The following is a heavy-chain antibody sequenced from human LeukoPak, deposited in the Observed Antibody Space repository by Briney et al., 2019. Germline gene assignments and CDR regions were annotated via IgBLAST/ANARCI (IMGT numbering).Heavy chain of an antibody. Sequence: GGSLRLSCAASGFKFNFYIMNWVRQAPGKGLEWVSSISSSGNSIHYADSVKGRFTVSRDNAKNSLYLQMHSLRAEDTAVYYCARDDAVVVTAPTPDLYYYYGMDVWGQGTTVTVSS. CDR2: ISSSGNSI. D-gene: IGHD2-21*02. J-gene: IGHJ6*02. CDR3: ARDDAVVVTAPTPDLYYYYGMDV. CDR1: GFKFNFYI. V-gene: IGHV3-21*04.